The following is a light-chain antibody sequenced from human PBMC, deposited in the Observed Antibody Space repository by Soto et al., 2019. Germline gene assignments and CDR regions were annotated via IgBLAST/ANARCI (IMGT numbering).Light chain of an antibody. Sequence: ELVLTQSPPTLSLYTGERATLSCRASQSVGTYLAWYQHKPGQAPRLLIYDAFNRATGIPTRFSGSGSGTDFTLTISSLEPEDFAVYYCQQRTNWLFTFGPGTSVDIK. CDR1: QSVGTY. J-gene: IGKJ3*01. CDR3: QQRTNWLFT. V-gene: IGKV3-11*01. CDR2: DAF.